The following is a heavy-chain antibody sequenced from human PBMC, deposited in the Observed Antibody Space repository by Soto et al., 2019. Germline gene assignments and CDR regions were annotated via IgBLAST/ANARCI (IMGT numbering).Heavy chain of an antibody. Sequence: QVQLQESGPGLVKPSQTLSLTCTVSGDSISSGDSYWSWIRQHPGKGLEWIGFIYYSGTTYYNPSPKRPVPMSVDTSMNQFSLELTSVTAADTAVYYCAGGGVIITMIAGDYYYGMDVWGQGTTVTVSS. CDR3: AGGGVIITMIAGDYYYGMDV. CDR1: GDSISSGDSY. J-gene: IGHJ6*02. V-gene: IGHV4-31*01. CDR2: IYYSGTT. D-gene: IGHD3-22*01.